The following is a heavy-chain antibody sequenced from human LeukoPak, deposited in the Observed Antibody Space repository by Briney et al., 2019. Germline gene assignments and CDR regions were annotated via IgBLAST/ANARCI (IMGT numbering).Heavy chain of an antibody. Sequence: PGGSLRLSWAASGFTVSSNYMSWVRQAPGKGLEWVSVIYSGGSTYYADSVKGRFTISRDNSKNTLYLQMNSLRTEDTAVYYCARDGRGDLTWIQLWSPFDYWGQGTLVTVSS. V-gene: IGHV3-66*02. D-gene: IGHD5-18*01. J-gene: IGHJ4*02. CDR2: IYSGGST. CDR1: GFTVSSNY. CDR3: ARDGRGDLTWIQLWSPFDY.